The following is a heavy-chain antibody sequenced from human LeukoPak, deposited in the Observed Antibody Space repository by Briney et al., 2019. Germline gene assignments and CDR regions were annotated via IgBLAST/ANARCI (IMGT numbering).Heavy chain of an antibody. V-gene: IGHV4-34*01. CDR3: ARAPSIGYFDY. Sequence: ASETLSLTCTVSGGSINGHYWSWIRQPPGKGLEWIGEINHSGSTNYNPSLKSRVTISVDTSKNQFSLKLSSVTAADTAVYYCARAPSIGYFDYWGQGTLVTVSS. J-gene: IGHJ4*02. CDR1: GGSINGHY. CDR2: INHSGST.